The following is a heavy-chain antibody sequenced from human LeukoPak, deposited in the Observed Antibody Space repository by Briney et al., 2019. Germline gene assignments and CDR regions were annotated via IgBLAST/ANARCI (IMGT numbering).Heavy chain of an antibody. CDR3: AKDPHDYGGSSFSYYFDY. Sequence: GGSLRLSCAASGFTFSSYAMSWVRQAPGKGLEWVSAISGSGGSTYYADSVKGRFTISRDNSKNTLYLQMNSLRAEDTAVYYCAKDPHDYGGSSFSYYFDYWGQGTLVTVSS. J-gene: IGHJ4*02. V-gene: IGHV3-23*01. D-gene: IGHD4-23*01. CDR1: GFTFSSYA. CDR2: ISGSGGST.